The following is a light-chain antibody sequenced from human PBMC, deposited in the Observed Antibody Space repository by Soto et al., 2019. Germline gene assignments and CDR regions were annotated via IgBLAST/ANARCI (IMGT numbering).Light chain of an antibody. CDR2: AAS. J-gene: IGKJ1*01. CDR3: QQSYSTPWT. V-gene: IGKV1-39*01. CDR1: QSISNH. Sequence: DIQMTQSPSSLSASVGDRITITCRASQSISNHLNWYQQTQGKAPKLLIYAASSLQSGVPSRFSGGGSGTDFTLTISSLQPEDFATYYCQQSYSTPWTFGQGTKVEI.